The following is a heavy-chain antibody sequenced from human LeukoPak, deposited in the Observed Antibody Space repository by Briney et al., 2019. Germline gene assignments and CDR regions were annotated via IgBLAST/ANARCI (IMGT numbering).Heavy chain of an antibody. D-gene: IGHD2-15*01. CDR1: GGTFSSYA. V-gene: IGHV1-18*01. CDR2: ISTYNGNT. CDR3: ARVPSGGPFDY. Sequence: ASVKVSCTASGGTFSSYAISWVRQAPGQGLEWMGWISTYNGNTNYAQRLQGRVTMTTDTSTSTAYMELRSLTSDDTAVYYCARVPSGGPFDYWGQGTLVTVSS. J-gene: IGHJ4*02.